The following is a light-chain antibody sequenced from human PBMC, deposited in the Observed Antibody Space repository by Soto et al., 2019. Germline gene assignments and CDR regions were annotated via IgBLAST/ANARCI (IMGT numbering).Light chain of an antibody. J-gene: IGKJ4*01. CDR1: QGISSY. CDR3: QHLYTYPLT. V-gene: IGKV1-9*01. Sequence: DIQLTQSPSFLSASVGDRVTITCRASQGISSYLAWYQQKPGKAPKLLIHAASTLQSGVPSRFSGSGSGTEFTLTISSLQPEDFATYYCQHLYTYPLTFGRGTKMEIK. CDR2: AAS.